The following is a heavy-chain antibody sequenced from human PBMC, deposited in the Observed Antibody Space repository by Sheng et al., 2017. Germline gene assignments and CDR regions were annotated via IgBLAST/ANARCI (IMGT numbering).Heavy chain of an antibody. CDR2: ISERGTFT. Sequence: QVQLVESGGGLVKPGGFVRLSCVASGFTFSDDYMSWIRQSPEKGLEWISYISERGTFTKYVDSVRGRFTISRDNAKNSLSLQMDSLGVDDTAVYYCVRGIGAAAVYWGQGIMVTVSS. J-gene: IGHJ4*02. V-gene: IGHV3-11*05. CDR3: VRGIGAAAVY. CDR1: GFTFSDDY. D-gene: IGHD6-25*01.